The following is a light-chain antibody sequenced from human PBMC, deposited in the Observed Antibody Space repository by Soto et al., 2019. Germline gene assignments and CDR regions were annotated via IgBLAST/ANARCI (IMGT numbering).Light chain of an antibody. CDR2: GAS. J-gene: IGKJ1*01. V-gene: IGKV3-11*01. CDR1: QGVSSN. CDR3: QQSYSSPPT. Sequence: EIHLTQAPVTLSLSLGEGATLSCRASQGVSSNLACYQQKPGKAPRLLIFGASSRPTGVPSRISGGGSGTDFTLTISSLQPEDFAAYYCQQSYSSPPTFGHGTKVDIK.